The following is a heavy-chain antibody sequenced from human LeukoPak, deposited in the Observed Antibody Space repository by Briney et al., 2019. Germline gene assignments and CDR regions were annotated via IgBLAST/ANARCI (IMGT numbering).Heavy chain of an antibody. CDR1: GYTLTELS. CDR2: FDPKDGET. D-gene: IGHD3-10*01. V-gene: IGHV1-24*01. Sequence: ASVKVPCKVSGYTLTELSMHWVRQAPGKGLEWMGGFDPKDGETIYAQKFQGRVTMTEDTSTDTAYMELSSLRSEDTAVYYCATDRITMVRGVSDAFDIWGQGTMVTVSS. CDR3: ATDRITMVRGVSDAFDI. J-gene: IGHJ3*02.